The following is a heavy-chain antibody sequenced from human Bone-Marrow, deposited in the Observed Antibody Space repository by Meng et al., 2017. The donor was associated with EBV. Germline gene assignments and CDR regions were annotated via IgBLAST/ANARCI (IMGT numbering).Heavy chain of an antibody. CDR1: GGTFSCYA. CDR2: IIPIFGTA. Sequence: VHLVPSGSEVKHPGSSVKVSCKASGGTFSCYAISCVRQAPGQGLEWLGGIIPIFGTANYAQKFQGRVTITADESTSTAYMELSSLRSEDTAVYYCARVRSSWSEIGYWGQGTLVTVSS. CDR3: ARVRSSWSEIGY. J-gene: IGHJ4*02. V-gene: IGHV1-69*01. D-gene: IGHD6-13*01.